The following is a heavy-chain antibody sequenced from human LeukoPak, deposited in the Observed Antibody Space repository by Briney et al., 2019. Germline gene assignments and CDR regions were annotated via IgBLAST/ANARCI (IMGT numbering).Heavy chain of an antibody. J-gene: IGHJ4*02. CDR3: AITYYFDGSGSYYFSY. CDR1: GFTFTNYA. Sequence: PGGSLRLSCVASGFTFTNYAMTWVRQAPGKGLEWVSNISNGGGSTYYADSGKGRFTISRDNSKNTLYLQMNSLRAEDTAVYYCAITYYFDGSGSYYFSYWGQGTLVTVSS. CDR2: ISNGGGST. D-gene: IGHD3-22*01. V-gene: IGHV3-23*01.